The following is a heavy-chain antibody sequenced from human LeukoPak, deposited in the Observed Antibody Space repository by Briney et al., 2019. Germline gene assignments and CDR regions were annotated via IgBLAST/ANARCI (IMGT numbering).Heavy chain of an antibody. CDR1: GFTFSSYS. D-gene: IGHD3-10*01. CDR3: ARERFGESLDSFDI. Sequence: GGSLRLSCAASGFTFSSYSMNWVRQAPGKGPEWVSYISSSSSYIYYADSVKGRFTISRDNAKNSLYLPMNSLRAEDTAVYYCARERFGESLDSFDIWGQGTTVTVSS. J-gene: IGHJ3*02. CDR2: ISSSSSYI. V-gene: IGHV3-21*01.